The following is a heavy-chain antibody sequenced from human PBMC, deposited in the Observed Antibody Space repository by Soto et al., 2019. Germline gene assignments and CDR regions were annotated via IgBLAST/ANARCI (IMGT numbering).Heavy chain of an antibody. CDR1: GFTFRTYW. Sequence: EVQLVESGGGLVQPGGSLRLSCGASGFTFRTYWLSWVRQVPGKGLEWVANINQDGSEKNYVDSVKGRFTISRDNAKNSLYLQMSSLRAEDTALYYCASVGSTSWYSYDYHGMDVWGQGTTVTVSS. D-gene: IGHD5-18*01. V-gene: IGHV3-7*05. CDR2: INQDGSEK. CDR3: ASVGSTSWYSYDYHGMDV. J-gene: IGHJ6*02.